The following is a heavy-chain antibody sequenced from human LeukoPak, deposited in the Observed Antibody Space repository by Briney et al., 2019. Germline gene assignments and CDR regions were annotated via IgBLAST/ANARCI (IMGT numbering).Heavy chain of an antibody. CDR2: IFYSGVT. V-gene: IGHV4-39*07. D-gene: IGHD7-27*01. CDR1: GASINRSAYY. CDR3: AKEPTGDKSFDS. J-gene: IGHJ4*02. Sequence: SETLSLTCTVSGASINRSAYYWGWFRQPPGKGLEWIATIFYSGVTYYNPSLKSRVSISIATSENHFSLQLSFVTAADTALYFCAKEPTGDKSFDSWGQGTLVTVSS.